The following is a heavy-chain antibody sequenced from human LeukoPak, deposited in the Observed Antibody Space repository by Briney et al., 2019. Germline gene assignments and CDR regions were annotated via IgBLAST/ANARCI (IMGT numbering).Heavy chain of an antibody. Sequence: ASVKVSCKASGYTFTSYGISWVRPAPGQGLEWMGWISAYNGNTNYAQKLQGRVTLTTDTSTSTAYMELRSLRSDDTAVYYCARNIAAAGIMFDPWGQGTLVTVPS. D-gene: IGHD6-13*01. CDR1: GYTFTSYG. J-gene: IGHJ5*02. CDR3: ARNIAAAGIMFDP. CDR2: ISAYNGNT. V-gene: IGHV1-18*01.